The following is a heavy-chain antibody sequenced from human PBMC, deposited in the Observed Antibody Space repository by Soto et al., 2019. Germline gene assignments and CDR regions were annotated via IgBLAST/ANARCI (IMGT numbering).Heavy chain of an antibody. Sequence: QLQLQESXPGLVKPAETLSLTXXXXXGSISSSDYWWGWIRQPPGKGLEWIGSIYYTGSTYYNPSLKSRVIISVDTSKNQFSLRLSSVTAADTAVYYCARQIGRGSWSLDHWGQGTLVTVSS. CDR3: ARQIGRGSWSLDH. CDR2: IYYTGST. J-gene: IGHJ4*02. V-gene: IGHV4-39*01. CDR1: XGSISSSDYW. D-gene: IGHD6-13*01.